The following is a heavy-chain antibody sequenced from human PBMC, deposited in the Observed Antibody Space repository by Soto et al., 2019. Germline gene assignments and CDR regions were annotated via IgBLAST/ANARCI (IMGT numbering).Heavy chain of an antibody. D-gene: IGHD6-13*01. J-gene: IGHJ4*02. CDR1: GFTFSSCE. Sequence: HPGGSLRLSCAASGFTFSSCEMNWVRQAPGKGLEWVSYISSSGSTIYYADSVKGRFTISRDNAKNSLYLQMNSLRAEDTAVYYCARDSRRGYSSSLDYWGQGTLVTVSS. V-gene: IGHV3-48*03. CDR3: ARDSRRGYSSSLDY. CDR2: ISSSGSTI.